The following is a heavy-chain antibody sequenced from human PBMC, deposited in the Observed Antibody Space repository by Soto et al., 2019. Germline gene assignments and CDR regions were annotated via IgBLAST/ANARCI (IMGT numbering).Heavy chain of an antibody. CDR1: GYSFTSYW. D-gene: IGHD3-22*01. CDR3: ERLQSYDSSGYFFDP. CDR2: IYPGDSDT. V-gene: IGHV5-51*01. Sequence: GESLKLSCKGSGYSFTSYWIGWVRQMPGKGLEWMGIIYPGDSDTRYSPSFQGQVTISADKSISTAYLQWSSLKASDTAMYYCERLQSYDSSGYFFDPWGQGTLVTVPS. J-gene: IGHJ5*02.